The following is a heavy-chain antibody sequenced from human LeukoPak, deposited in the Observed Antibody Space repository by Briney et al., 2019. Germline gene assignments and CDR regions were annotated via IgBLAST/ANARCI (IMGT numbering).Heavy chain of an antibody. Sequence: PSETLSLTCTVSGVSINISYWSWIRQPPGKGLEWIGYIYYGGSANYNPFLKSRVTISVDASKSQVSLMLSSVTAADTAVYYCARGNDYWGQGTLVTVSS. CDR3: ARGNDY. J-gene: IGHJ4*02. V-gene: IGHV4-59*12. CDR1: GVSINISY. CDR2: IYYGGSA.